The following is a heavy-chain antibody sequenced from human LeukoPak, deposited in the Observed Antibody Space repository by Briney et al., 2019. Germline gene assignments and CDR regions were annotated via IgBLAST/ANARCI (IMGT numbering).Heavy chain of an antibody. Sequence: PSGTLSLTCAVSGDSISSSNWWSWVRQSPVKGLEWIAEIHHSGSTNCNPSLKSRVTISVDKSQHQFSLQLSSVTAADTAVYYCARVGVRGVITSFDFWGQGTLVTVSS. V-gene: IGHV4-4*02. J-gene: IGHJ4*02. CDR2: IHHSGST. CDR1: GDSISSSNW. D-gene: IGHD3-10*01. CDR3: ARVGVRGVITSFDF.